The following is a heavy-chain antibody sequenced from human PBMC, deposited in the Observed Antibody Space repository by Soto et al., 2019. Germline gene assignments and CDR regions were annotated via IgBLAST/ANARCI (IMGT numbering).Heavy chain of an antibody. CDR2: INPNSGGT. Sequence: GASVKVSCKASGYTFTGYYMDWARQAPGQGLEWMGWINPNSGGTNYAQKFQGWVTMTRDTSISTAYMELSRLRSDDTAVYYCARDLVVVAATKPNYYYYGMDVWGQGTTVTVSS. J-gene: IGHJ6*02. D-gene: IGHD2-15*01. CDR3: ARDLVVVAATKPNYYYYGMDV. CDR1: GYTFTGYY. V-gene: IGHV1-2*04.